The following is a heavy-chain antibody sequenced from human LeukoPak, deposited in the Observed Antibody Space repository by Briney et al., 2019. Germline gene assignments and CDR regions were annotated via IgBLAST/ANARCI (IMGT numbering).Heavy chain of an antibody. CDR2: ITTSSSYI. V-gene: IGHV3-21*01. Sequence: GGSLRLSCAASRFTFSSYSMSWVRQAPGKGLEWVSSITTSSSYIYYADSVKGRFTISRDNAKNSLYLQMNSLRAEDTAVYYCARYGSGSYYSGDYYYYYMDVWGKGTTVTVSS. J-gene: IGHJ6*03. CDR1: RFTFSSYS. D-gene: IGHD3-10*01. CDR3: ARYGSGSYYSGDYYYYYMDV.